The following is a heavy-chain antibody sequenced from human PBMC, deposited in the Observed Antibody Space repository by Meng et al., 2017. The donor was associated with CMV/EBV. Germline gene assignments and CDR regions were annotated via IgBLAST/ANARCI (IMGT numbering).Heavy chain of an antibody. CDR3: ARERLGGSFDY. V-gene: IGHV3-74*01. D-gene: IGHD1-26*01. CDR2: INSDGSST. J-gene: IGHJ4*02. CDR1: GFTFSSYW. Sequence: GESLKISCAASGFTFSSYWMHWVRQAPGKGLVWVSRINSDGSSTSYADSVKGRFTISRDNAKNTLYLQMNSLRAEDTAVYYCARERLGGSFDYWGQGTLVTVSS.